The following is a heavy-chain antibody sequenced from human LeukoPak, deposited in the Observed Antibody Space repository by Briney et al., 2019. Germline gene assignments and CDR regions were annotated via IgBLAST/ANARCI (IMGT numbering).Heavy chain of an antibody. V-gene: IGHV4-34*01. Sequence: SETLSLTCAVYGGSFSGYCWSWIRQPPGKGLEWIGEINHSGSTNYNPSLKSRVTISVDTSKNQFSLKLSSVTAADTAVYYCARGFVAYGDYGGDWGQGTLVTVSS. CDR1: GGSFSGYC. CDR2: INHSGST. J-gene: IGHJ4*02. CDR3: ARGFVAYGDYGGD. D-gene: IGHD4-17*01.